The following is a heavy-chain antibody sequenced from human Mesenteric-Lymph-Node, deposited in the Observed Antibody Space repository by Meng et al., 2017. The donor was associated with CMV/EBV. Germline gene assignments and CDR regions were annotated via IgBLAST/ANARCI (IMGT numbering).Heavy chain of an antibody. CDR3: ARHPISSSSYYYYGMDV. CDR1: GYSFSIYW. Sequence: GESLKISCKASGYSFSIYWVAWVHQMPGKGLEWMGIIYPGDSKTKYSPSFQGQVTISADKSISTAYLQWSSLKASDTAMYYCARHPISSSSYYYYGMDVWGQGTTVTVSS. V-gene: IGHV5-51*07. D-gene: IGHD6-6*01. J-gene: IGHJ6*02. CDR2: IYPGDSKT.